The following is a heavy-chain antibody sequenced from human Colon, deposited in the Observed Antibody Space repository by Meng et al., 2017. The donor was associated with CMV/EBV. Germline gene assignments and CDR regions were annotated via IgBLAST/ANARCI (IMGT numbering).Heavy chain of an antibody. V-gene: IGHV3-30-3*01. D-gene: IGHD3-10*01. CDR1: GFTFNFYA. CDR2: ISYDGSTS. Sequence: GGSLRLSCAASGFTFNFYAMHWVRQAPGKGLEWVALISYDGSTSFISDSVKSRFTISRDNSNSTLYLQMDSLRVEDTAIYYCARDYYGAGSDFILQFWGQGTLVTVSS. J-gene: IGHJ4*02. CDR3: ARDYYGAGSDFILQF.